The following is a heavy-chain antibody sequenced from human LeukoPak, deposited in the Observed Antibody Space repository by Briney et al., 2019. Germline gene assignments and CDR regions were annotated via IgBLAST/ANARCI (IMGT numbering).Heavy chain of an antibody. CDR2: IYYSGTT. CDR1: GGSISSGGHF. J-gene: IGHJ5*02. CDR3: ARGYNRFGDLGWFDP. V-gene: IGHV4-31*03. Sequence: PSETLSLTCTVSGGSISSGGHFWGWIRQHPGKGLEWIGHIYYSGTTYYNPSLKSRLTISVDTSENQFSLKVNSVTAADTAVYYCARGYNRFGDLGWFDPWGQGTQVIVSS. D-gene: IGHD3-10*01.